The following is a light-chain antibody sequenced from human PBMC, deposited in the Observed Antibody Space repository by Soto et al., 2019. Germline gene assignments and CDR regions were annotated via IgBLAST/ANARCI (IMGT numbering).Light chain of an antibody. V-gene: IGKV3-20*01. CDR3: QKYNRWPLT. Sequence: EIVLTQSPATLSLSLGERATLSCRASQSVSNDFLAWYQQKPGQAPRLLIYGASTRAAGVPVRFSGSGSGTELTLTINRLEPEDFAVYYCQKYNRWPLTCGGGTKVDIK. J-gene: IGKJ4*01. CDR1: QSVSNDF. CDR2: GAS.